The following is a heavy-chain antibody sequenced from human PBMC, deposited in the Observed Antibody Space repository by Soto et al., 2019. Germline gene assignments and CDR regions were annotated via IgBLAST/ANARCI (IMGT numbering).Heavy chain of an antibody. J-gene: IGHJ5*02. Sequence: QVQLVQSGAEVKKPGSSVKVSCKASGGTFSNYAISWVRQAPGQGLEWVGGIIPIFGTKNFAQKFQGRVTINADESKTTAYMERSGLRSEDTAVYYCARDGGRDGYFGNWLDPWGQGTLVTVSS. V-gene: IGHV1-69*12. CDR2: IIPIFGTK. CDR3: ARDGGRDGYFGNWLDP. D-gene: IGHD5-12*01. CDR1: GGTFSNYA.